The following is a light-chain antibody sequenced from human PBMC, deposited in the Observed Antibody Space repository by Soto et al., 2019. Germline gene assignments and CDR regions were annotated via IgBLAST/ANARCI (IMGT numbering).Light chain of an antibody. CDR1: QSVDSK. J-gene: IGKJ1*01. Sequence: EIVMTQSPATLSVSPGKRATLSCRASQSVDSKLAWYQQKPGQGPRLLVYGAPSRATSIPARFSGSGSGTEFTLTISILESEDFAIYYCQHYRTWLWTFGQGNKVEIK. V-gene: IGKV3-15*01. CDR3: QHYRTWLWT. CDR2: GAP.